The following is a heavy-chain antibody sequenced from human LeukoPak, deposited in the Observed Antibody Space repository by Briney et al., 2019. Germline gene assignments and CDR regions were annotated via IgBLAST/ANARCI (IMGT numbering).Heavy chain of an antibody. Sequence: SETLSLTCTVSGGSISSYYWSWIRQPPGKGLEWIGEINHSGSTNYNPSLKSRVTISVDTSKNQFSLKLSSVTAADTAVYYCALASGQAPFDYWGQGTLVTVSS. D-gene: IGHD3-3*01. J-gene: IGHJ4*02. CDR1: GGSISSYY. CDR3: ALASGQAPFDY. CDR2: INHSGST. V-gene: IGHV4-34*01.